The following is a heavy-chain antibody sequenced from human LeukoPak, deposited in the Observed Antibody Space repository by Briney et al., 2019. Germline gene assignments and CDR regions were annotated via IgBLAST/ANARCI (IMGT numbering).Heavy chain of an antibody. D-gene: IGHD3-10*01. CDR3: ARDPGVTMVRGVIKYVGLGLHNENWFDP. CDR1: GYTITRYY. CDR2: IIPIFGTA. V-gene: IGHV1-69*06. J-gene: IGHJ5*02. Sequence: SVKVSCKASGYTITRYYIHWVRQAPGQGLEWMGGIIPIFGTANYAQKFQGRVTITADKSTSTAYMELSILRSEDTAVYYCARDPGVTMVRGVIKYVGLGLHNENWFDPWGQGTLVTVSS.